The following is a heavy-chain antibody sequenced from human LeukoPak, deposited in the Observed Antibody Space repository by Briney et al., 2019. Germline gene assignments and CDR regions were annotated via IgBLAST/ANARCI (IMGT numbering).Heavy chain of an antibody. CDR1: GSTFSSYS. Sequence: PGGSLRLSCAASGSTFSSYSMNWVRQAPGKGLEWVSSISSSSSYIYYADSVKGRFTISRDNAKNSLYLQMNSLRAEDTAVYYCARGEVARSWGYFDLWGRGTLVTVSS. CDR2: ISSSSSYI. J-gene: IGHJ2*01. CDR3: ARGEVARSWGYFDL. V-gene: IGHV3-21*01. D-gene: IGHD2-15*01.